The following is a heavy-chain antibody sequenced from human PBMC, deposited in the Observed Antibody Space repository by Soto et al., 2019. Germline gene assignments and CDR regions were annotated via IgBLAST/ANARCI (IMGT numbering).Heavy chain of an antibody. CDR1: GGTFNTYA. CDR3: AREVQVHTPAFVY. Sequence: QVQLVQSGAGMKKPGSSVKVSCQSSGGTFNTYAMNWVRQAPGQGPEWMGDISPMFGAANYAPKFQGRVTITADESTGTADMQLSSLTSEDTALYFWAREVQVHTPAFVYWGQGTLVTVSS. CDR2: ISPMFGAA. D-gene: IGHD3-10*01. J-gene: IGHJ4*02. V-gene: IGHV1-69*19.